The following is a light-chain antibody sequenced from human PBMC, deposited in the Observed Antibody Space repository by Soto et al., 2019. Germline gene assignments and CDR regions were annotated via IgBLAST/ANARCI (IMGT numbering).Light chain of an antibody. CDR1: SSDVGGYNY. Sequence: QSALTQPASVSASPGQSITISCTGTSSDVGGYNYVSWYQQHPGKAPKLIIYDVSNRPSGVSNRFSGSKSGNTASLTISGLQTEDEADYYCCSYAGSSTYVFGTGTKLTVL. CDR2: DVS. V-gene: IGLV2-14*01. J-gene: IGLJ1*01. CDR3: CSYAGSSTYV.